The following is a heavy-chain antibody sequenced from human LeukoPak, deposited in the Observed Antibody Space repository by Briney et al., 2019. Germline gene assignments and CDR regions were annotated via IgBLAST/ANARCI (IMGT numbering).Heavy chain of an antibody. V-gene: IGHV4-59*01. Sequence: SETLSLTCTVSGGSISNYYWSWIRQPPGKGLEWIGYIYYSGTTNYNPSLKSRVTISVGTSKNQFSLKLNSVTAADTAVYYCARGVYIAAAQYGYWGQGTLVTVSS. CDR3: ARGVYIAAAQYGY. CDR1: GGSISNYY. CDR2: IYYSGTT. J-gene: IGHJ4*02. D-gene: IGHD6-13*01.